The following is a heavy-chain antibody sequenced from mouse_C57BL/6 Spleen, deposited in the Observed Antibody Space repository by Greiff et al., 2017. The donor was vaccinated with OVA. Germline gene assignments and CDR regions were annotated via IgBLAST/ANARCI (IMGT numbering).Heavy chain of an antibody. CDR3: ARYMGYGSSYWYFDV. J-gene: IGHJ1*03. CDR2: IRNKANGYTT. Sequence: DVMLVESGGGLVQPGGSLSLSCAASGFTFTDYYMSWVRQPPGKALEWLGFIRNKANGYTTEYSASVKGRFTISRDNSQSILYLQMNALSAEDSATYYSARYMGYGSSYWYFDVWGTGTTVTVSS. CDR1: GFTFTDYY. D-gene: IGHD1-1*01. V-gene: IGHV7-3*01.